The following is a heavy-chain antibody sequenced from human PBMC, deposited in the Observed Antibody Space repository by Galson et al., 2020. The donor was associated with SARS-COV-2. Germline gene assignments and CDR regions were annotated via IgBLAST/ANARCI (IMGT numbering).Heavy chain of an antibody. CDR2: MSGRGGSK. D-gene: IGHD3-22*01. J-gene: IGHJ4*02. V-gene: IGHV3-23*01. CDR3: AKHPAYYYDSSLYYYFDY. CDR1: GFTFSNSA. Sequence: GESLKIYCEASGFTFSNSAMRWVRQAPGRGQEWGSGMSGRGGSKHQAEPPKGRFTISRDNYKNTLYLQMNSLRAEDTAVYYCAKHPAYYYDSSLYYYFDYWGQGTLVTVSS.